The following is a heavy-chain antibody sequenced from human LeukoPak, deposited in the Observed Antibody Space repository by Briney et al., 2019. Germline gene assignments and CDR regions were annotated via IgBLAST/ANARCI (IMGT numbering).Heavy chain of an antibody. D-gene: IGHD4-17*01. Sequence: GGSLRLSCAASGFTFSSYAMSWVRQAPGKGLEWVSAISGSGGRTYYAASAKGRFTISRANSKNTLYLQMTSLTAEAPAVFYCAKDDYGDYIVDYWGQGTLVTVSS. J-gene: IGHJ4*02. CDR3: AKDDYGDYIVDY. CDR2: ISGSGGRT. V-gene: IGHV3-23*01. CDR1: GFTFSSYA.